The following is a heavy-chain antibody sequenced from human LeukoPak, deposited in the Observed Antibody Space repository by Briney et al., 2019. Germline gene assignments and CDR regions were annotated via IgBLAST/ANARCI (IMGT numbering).Heavy chain of an antibody. D-gene: IGHD1-26*01. V-gene: IGHV1-24*01. J-gene: IGHJ4*02. CDR2: FDPEDGET. CDR3: AKDTGDGSYLDFDY. CDR1: GYTLTELS. Sequence: ASVKVSCKVSGYTLTELSMHWVRQAPGKGLEWMGGFDPEDGETIYAQKFQGRVTMTEDTSTDTAYMELSSLRSEDTAVYYCAKDTGDGSYLDFDYWGQGTLVTVSS.